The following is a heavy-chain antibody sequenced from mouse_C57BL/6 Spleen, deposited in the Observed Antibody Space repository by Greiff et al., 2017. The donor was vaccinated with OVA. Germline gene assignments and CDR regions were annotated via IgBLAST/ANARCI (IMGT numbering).Heavy chain of an antibody. CDR3: ARIYGYDGPSWFAY. CDR2: IYPGDGDT. J-gene: IGHJ3*01. Sequence: VQLQQSGAELVKPGASVKISCKASGYAFSSYWMNWVKQRPGKGLEWIGQIYPGDGDTNYNGKFKGKATLTADKSSSTAYMQLSSLTSEDSAVYFCARIYGYDGPSWFAYWGQGTLVTVSA. CDR1: GYAFSSYW. D-gene: IGHD2-2*01. V-gene: IGHV1-80*01.